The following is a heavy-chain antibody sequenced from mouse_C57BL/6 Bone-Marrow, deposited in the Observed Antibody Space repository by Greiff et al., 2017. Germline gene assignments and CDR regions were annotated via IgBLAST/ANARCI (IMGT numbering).Heavy chain of an antibody. V-gene: IGHV14-2*01. CDR1: GFNIKDYY. CDR2: IDPEDGET. J-gene: IGHJ3*01. CDR3: ARANYYGSSYWFAY. Sequence: EVQLQQSGAELVKPGASVKLSCTASGFNIKDYYMHWVKQRTEQGLEWIGRIDPEDGETKYAPKFQGKATITADTSSNTANLQLSSLTSENTAVYYCARANYYGSSYWFAYWGQGTLGTGCA. D-gene: IGHD1-1*01.